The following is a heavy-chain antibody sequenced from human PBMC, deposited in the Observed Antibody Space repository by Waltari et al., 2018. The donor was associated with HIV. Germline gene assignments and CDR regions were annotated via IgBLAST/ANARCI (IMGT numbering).Heavy chain of an antibody. CDR3: ARRGYCGSARCPSGYYYSYGMGV. Sequence: EVQLVQSGAEVKKPGESLKISCKGSGYNFTTYWIGWVRQMPGKGLEWMGILDPVDSDTSYSPSFRGQGTISCDKSISTAYLQWSSLQASDTATYYCARRGYCGSARCPSGYYYSYGMGVWGQGTTVTVSS. CDR2: LDPVDSDT. CDR1: GYNFTTYW. J-gene: IGHJ6*02. V-gene: IGHV5-51*01. D-gene: IGHD2-2*01.